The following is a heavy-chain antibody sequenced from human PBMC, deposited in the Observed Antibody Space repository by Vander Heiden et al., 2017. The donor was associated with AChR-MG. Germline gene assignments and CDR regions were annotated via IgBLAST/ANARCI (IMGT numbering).Heavy chain of an antibody. J-gene: IGHJ4*02. D-gene: IGHD2-8*01. Sequence: EVQLVESGGDLVKPGGSLRLSCAASGLIFDHAWMSWVRQSPGRGLEWIGRIKSKTEGGTTDYAAPVRGRFTISRDDSKNMLYVQMNSLKTEDTAVYYCTVHVGCTTGVCSIDYWGQGTLVTVSS. CDR1: GLIFDHAW. CDR3: TVHVGCTTGVCSIDY. CDR2: IKSKTEGGTT. V-gene: IGHV3-15*01.